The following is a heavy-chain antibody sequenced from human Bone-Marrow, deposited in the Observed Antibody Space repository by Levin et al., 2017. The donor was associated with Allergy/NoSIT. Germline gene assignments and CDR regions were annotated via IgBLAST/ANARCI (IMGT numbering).Heavy chain of an antibody. CDR1: GFSFSTYW. Sequence: GESLKISCAASGFSFSTYWMTWVRQAPGKGLEWVANMKDDGSEIHYIDSVRGRFIISRDNAKNSLYLQMNTLTVADTAIYYCVKGGHLDDWGQGTLVTVSS. D-gene: IGHD3-10*01. J-gene: IGHJ4*02. V-gene: IGHV3-7*01. CDR2: MKDDGSEI. CDR3: VKGGHLDD.